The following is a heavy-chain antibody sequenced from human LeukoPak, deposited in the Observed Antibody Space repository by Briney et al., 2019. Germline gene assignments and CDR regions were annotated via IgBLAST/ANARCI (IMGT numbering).Heavy chain of an antibody. Sequence: TSQTLSLTCAVSGGSISSGGYSWSWIRQPPGKGLEWIGEINHSGSTNYNPSLKSRVTISVDTSKNQFSLKLSSVTAADTAVYYCARAHRTILYSGIFDYWGQGTLVTVSS. D-gene: IGHD2-8*01. J-gene: IGHJ4*02. V-gene: IGHV4-30-2*01. CDR1: GGSISSGGYS. CDR3: ARAHRTILYSGIFDY. CDR2: INHSGST.